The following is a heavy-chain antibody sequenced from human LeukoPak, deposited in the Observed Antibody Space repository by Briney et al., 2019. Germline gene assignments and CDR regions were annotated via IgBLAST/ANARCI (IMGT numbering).Heavy chain of an antibody. D-gene: IGHD3-3*01. V-gene: IGHV4-59*01. CDR3: ARERLNTKGYYYYGMDV. CDR2: IYYSGST. CDR1: GGSISSYD. Sequence: PSETLCLTCTVSGGSISSYDWSWIRQPPGKGLEWIGDIYYSGSTNYNPSLRRRVTISVDTSKNQFSLKLSSVTAADTAVYYCARERLNTKGYYYYGMDVWGQGTTVTVSS. J-gene: IGHJ6*02.